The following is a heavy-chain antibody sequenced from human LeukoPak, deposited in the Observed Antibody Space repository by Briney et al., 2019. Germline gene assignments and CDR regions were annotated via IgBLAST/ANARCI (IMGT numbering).Heavy chain of an antibody. J-gene: IGHJ5*02. D-gene: IGHD3-3*01. V-gene: IGHV4-4*07. CDR1: GVSISSFY. Sequence: SETLSLTCTVSGVSISSFYWSWIRQPAGKGLEWIGRIHTSGSTNYNPSLKSRVTMSADTSKKQFTLNLRSVTAADTAVYYCARKISTLFGVVTMRFDPWGQGTLVIVSS. CDR3: ARKISTLFGVVTMRFDP. CDR2: IHTSGST.